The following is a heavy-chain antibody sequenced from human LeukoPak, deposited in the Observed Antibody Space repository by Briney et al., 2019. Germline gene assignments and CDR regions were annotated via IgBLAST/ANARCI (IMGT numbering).Heavy chain of an antibody. CDR1: GFTFSSYS. D-gene: IGHD6-19*01. J-gene: IGHJ5*02. Sequence: GGSLRLSCAASGFTFSSYSMNWVRQAPGKGLEWVSSISSSSSYIYYADSVKGRFTISRDNAKNSLCLQMNSLRAEDTAVYYCARGLRQWLVPGDNWFDPWGQGTLVTVSS. V-gene: IGHV3-21*01. CDR3: ARGLRQWLVPGDNWFDP. CDR2: ISSSSSYI.